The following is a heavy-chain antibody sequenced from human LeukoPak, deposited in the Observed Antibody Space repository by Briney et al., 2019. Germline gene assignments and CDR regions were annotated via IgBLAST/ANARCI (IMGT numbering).Heavy chain of an antibody. Sequence: RASVKVSCKASGGTFSSYAISWVRQAPGQGLEWMGGIIPIFGTANYAQKFQGRVTITADESTSTAYMELSSLRSEDTAVYYCARERRSYCGGDCYSGFDPWGQGTLVTVSS. J-gene: IGHJ5*02. D-gene: IGHD2-21*02. CDR1: GGTFSSYA. CDR3: ARERRSYCGGDCYSGFDP. V-gene: IGHV1-69*13. CDR2: IIPIFGTA.